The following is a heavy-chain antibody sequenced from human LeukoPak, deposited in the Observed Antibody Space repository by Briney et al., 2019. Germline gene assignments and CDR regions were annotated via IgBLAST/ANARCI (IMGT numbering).Heavy chain of an antibody. CDR3: ASSITMIVVVTPAPNFDY. D-gene: IGHD3-22*01. Sequence: ASVKVSCKPSGYTFTGYYMHWVRQAPAQGLEWMGWINPNSGGTNYAQKFQGRVTMTRDTSISTAYMELSRLRSDDTAVYYCASSITMIVVVTPAPNFDYWGQGTLVTVSS. J-gene: IGHJ4*02. CDR2: INPNSGGT. CDR1: GYTFTGYY. V-gene: IGHV1-2*02.